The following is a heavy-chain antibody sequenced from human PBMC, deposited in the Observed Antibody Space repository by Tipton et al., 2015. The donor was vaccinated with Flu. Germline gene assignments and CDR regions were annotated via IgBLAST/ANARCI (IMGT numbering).Heavy chain of an antibody. CDR3: ATTTYYYGSGSHDY. Sequence: TLSLTCSVSGGSINSYYWSWIRQPAGKGLEWIGRISMGGRTNYNPSLKSRVTMSVDLFKNQISLRLSSVTAADTAVYYCATTTYYYGSGSHDYWGQGTLVTVSS. J-gene: IGHJ4*02. CDR1: GGSINSYY. CDR2: ISMGGRT. V-gene: IGHV4-4*07. D-gene: IGHD3-10*01.